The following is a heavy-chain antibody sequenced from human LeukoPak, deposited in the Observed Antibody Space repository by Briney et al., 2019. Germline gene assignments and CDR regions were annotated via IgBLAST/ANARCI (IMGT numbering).Heavy chain of an antibody. CDR3: ARGLWSCGGDCYYFDY. Sequence: ASVKVSCKASGFTFTNSDINWVRQATGQGLEWMGWMNPNIGNTGYAQKFQGRLTITRNTSISTAYMELSSPRSEDTAVYYCARGLWSCGGDCYYFDYWGQGTLVTVSS. D-gene: IGHD2-21*02. J-gene: IGHJ4*02. CDR2: MNPNIGNT. CDR1: GFTFTNSD. V-gene: IGHV1-8*01.